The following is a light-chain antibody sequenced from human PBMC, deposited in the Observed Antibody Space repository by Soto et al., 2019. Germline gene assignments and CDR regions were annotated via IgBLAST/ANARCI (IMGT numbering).Light chain of an antibody. CDR1: HNVWSW. J-gene: IGKJ3*01. CDR2: DAS. Sequence: DIQMTQSPSTLSASVGDTVTITCRASHNVWSWLAWFQQKPGKAPKLLLFDASRLAAGVSPKFRGSGSGTEFTLTITNLQPDDLATYYCQQINNHPFTFGPGTRV. CDR3: QQINNHPFT. V-gene: IGKV1-5*01.